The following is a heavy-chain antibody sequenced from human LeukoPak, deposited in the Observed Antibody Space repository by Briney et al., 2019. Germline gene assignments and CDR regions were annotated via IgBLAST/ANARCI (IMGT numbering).Heavy chain of an antibody. CDR1: GFIFTNYF. CDR2: IWYDGSNK. D-gene: IGHD6-19*01. J-gene: IGHJ4*02. V-gene: IGHV3-33*08. CDR3: VRDESSGSLHFDY. Sequence: GGSLRLSCAASGFIFTNYFMSWVRQAPGKGLEWVAVIWYDGSNKYYADSVKGRFTISRDNSKNTLYLQMNSLRAEDTAVYYCVRDESSGSLHFDYWGQGALVTVSS.